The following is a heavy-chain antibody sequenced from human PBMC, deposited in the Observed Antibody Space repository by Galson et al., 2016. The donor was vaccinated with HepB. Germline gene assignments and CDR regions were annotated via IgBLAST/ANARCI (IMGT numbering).Heavy chain of an antibody. CDR1: GFTFSSYG. J-gene: IGHJ6*03. CDR3: ARDLFGGSCYSGECYYYYMDV. D-gene: IGHD2-15*01. V-gene: IGHV3-33*01. Sequence: SLRLSCAASGFTFSSYGMHWVRQAPGKGLEWVAVIWYDGSNKYSADSVKVRFTISRHNSKNTLYLQMNSLRAEDTAVYYCARDLFGGSCYSGECYYYYMDVWGKGTTVTVSS. CDR2: IWYDGSNK.